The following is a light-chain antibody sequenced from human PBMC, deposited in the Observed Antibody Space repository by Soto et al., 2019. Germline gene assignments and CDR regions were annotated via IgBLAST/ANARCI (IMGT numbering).Light chain of an antibody. CDR1: QSISSY. CDR3: QQAYSTPYT. CDR2: FAS. J-gene: IGKJ2*01. Sequence: DIQMTQSPSSLSASVGDRVTITCRVSQSISSYLNWYQHKPGRAPKVLIYFASSLQSEVPSRFSGSGSGTDFTLTIRSLQPEDFATYYCQQAYSTPYTFGQGTKLEIK. V-gene: IGKV1-39*01.